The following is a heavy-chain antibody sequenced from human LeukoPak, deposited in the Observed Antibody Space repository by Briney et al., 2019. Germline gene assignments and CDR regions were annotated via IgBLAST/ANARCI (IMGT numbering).Heavy chain of an antibody. CDR1: GGTFSSYA. D-gene: IGHD3-10*01. Sequence: SVKVSCKASGGTFSSYAISWVRQAPGQGLEWMGRIIPILGIANYAQKFQGRVTITADKSTSTAYMELRSLRSEDTAVYYCARDGSRYYGSGAGGYFDYWGQGTLVTVSS. CDR3: ARDGSRYYGSGAGGYFDY. V-gene: IGHV1-69*04. J-gene: IGHJ4*02. CDR2: IIPILGIA.